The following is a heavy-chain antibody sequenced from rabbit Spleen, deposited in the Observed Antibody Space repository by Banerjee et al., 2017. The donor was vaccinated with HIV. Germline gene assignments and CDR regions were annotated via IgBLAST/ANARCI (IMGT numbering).Heavy chain of an antibody. J-gene: IGHJ4*01. D-gene: IGHD2-1*01. Sequence: QEQLMESGGGLVQPGGSLKLSCKASGFDVRQYGVTWVRQAPGKGLEWIGYIDPIFGVSYYANWVNGRFTISSHDAQNTLYLQLNSLTAADTATYFCVRDLGYDDYTEKGYFNLWGPGTLVTVS. CDR1: GFDVRQYG. V-gene: IGHV1S8*01. CDR3: VRDLGYDDYTEKGYFNL. CDR2: IDPIFGVS.